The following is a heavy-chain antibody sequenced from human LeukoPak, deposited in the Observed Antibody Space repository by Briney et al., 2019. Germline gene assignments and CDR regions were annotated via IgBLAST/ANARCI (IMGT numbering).Heavy chain of an antibody. J-gene: IGHJ3*02. CDR3: ARGWLGQLDAFDI. CDR2: MNPNSGNT. V-gene: IGHV1-8*01. CDR1: GYTFTSYD. D-gene: IGHD6-19*01. Sequence: ASVKVSCKASGYTFTSYDTNWVRQATGQGLEWMGWMNPNSGNTGYAQKFQGRVTITRNTSISTAYMELSSLRSEDTAVYYCARGWLGQLDAFDIWGQGTMVTASS.